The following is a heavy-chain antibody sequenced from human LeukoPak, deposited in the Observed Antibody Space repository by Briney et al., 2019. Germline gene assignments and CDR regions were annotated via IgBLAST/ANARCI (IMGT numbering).Heavy chain of an antibody. J-gene: IGHJ5*02. CDR3: ARVLVVPAAIDGWFDP. CDR2: INPNSGGT. V-gene: IGHV1-2*02. CDR1: GYTFTGYY. Sequence: ASVKVSCKASGYTFTGYYMHWVRQAPGQGLEWMGWINPNSGGTNYAQKFQGRVTMTRDTSISTAYMELSRLRSDDTAVYYCARVLVVPAAIDGWFDPWGQGTMVTVSS. D-gene: IGHD2-2*01.